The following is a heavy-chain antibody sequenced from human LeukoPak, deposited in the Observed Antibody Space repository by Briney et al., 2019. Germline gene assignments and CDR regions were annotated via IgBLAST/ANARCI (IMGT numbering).Heavy chain of an antibody. CDR2: INHSGST. CDR3: TRGIRGGGYCSSTSCSRRMGFDY. D-gene: IGHD2-2*01. CDR1: GGSFSGYY. J-gene: IGHJ4*02. Sequence: ESSETLSLTCAVYGGSFSGYYWSWIRQPPGKGLEWIGEINHSGSTNYNPSLKSRVTISVDTSKNQFSLKLSSVTAADTAVYYCTRGIRGGGYCSSTSCSRRMGFDYWGQGTLVTVSS. V-gene: IGHV4-34*01.